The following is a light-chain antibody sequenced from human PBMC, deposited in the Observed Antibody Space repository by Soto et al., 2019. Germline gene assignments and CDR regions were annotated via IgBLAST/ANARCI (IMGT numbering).Light chain of an antibody. Sequence: QLTQSPSTLSASLGDRVTITCRASQSVRTWLAWFQQKPGKAPKLLIYKATTLESGVPSRFSGSGSGTEFTLTISSLQPDDFATYYCQQYDNYLTFGRGTKVDIK. CDR1: QSVRTW. CDR3: QQYDNYLT. V-gene: IGKV1-5*03. CDR2: KAT. J-gene: IGKJ1*01.